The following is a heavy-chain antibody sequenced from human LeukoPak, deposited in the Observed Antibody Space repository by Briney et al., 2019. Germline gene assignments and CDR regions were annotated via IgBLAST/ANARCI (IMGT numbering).Heavy chain of an antibody. CDR3: AKDVSGLRYFDWLSDYYYGMDV. CDR1: GFTFSSFG. J-gene: IGHJ6*02. Sequence: PGGSLRLSCAASGFTFSSFGMHWVRQSPGKGLEWVAVIWYDGSTKVYADSVKGRFTISRDNSKNSLYLQMNSLRTEDTALYYCAKDVSGLRYFDWLSDYYYGMDVWGQGTTVTVSS. D-gene: IGHD3-9*01. CDR2: IWYDGSTK. V-gene: IGHV3-33*03.